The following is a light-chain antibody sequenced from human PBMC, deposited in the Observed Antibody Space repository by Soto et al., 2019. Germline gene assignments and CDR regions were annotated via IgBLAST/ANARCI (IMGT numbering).Light chain of an antibody. CDR1: SSDLDDYNY. CDR2: EVS. V-gene: IGLV2-14*01. CDR3: TSSLSNSVVV. J-gene: IGLJ2*01. Sequence: QSALTQPASVSGSPGQSITISCSGTSSDLDDYNYISWYQQHPGKAPKLMIYEVSHRLSGVSNRFSGSKSGYTASLTISGLQDEDEADYYCTSSLSNSVVVFGEGTKLTVL.